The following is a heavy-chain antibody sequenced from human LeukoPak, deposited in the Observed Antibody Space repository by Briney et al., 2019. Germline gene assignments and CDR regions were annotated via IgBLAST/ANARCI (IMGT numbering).Heavy chain of an antibody. Sequence: SETLSLTCTVSGYSISSGYYWGWIRQPPGKGLEWIGSIYHSGSTYYNPSLKSRVTISVDTSKNQFSLKLSSVTAADTAVYYCARGGSSYTDWGQGTLVTVSS. CDR3: ARGGSSYTD. V-gene: IGHV4-38-2*02. CDR2: IYHSGST. D-gene: IGHD6-13*01. J-gene: IGHJ4*02. CDR1: GYSISSGYY.